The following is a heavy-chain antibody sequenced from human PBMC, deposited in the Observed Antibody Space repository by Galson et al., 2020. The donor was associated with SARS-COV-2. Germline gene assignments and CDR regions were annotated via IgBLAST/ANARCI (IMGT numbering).Heavy chain of an antibody. CDR1: GGSISSGGYY. CDR2: IYYSGST. D-gene: IGHD3-22*01. V-gene: IGHV4-31*03. J-gene: IGHJ4*02. CDR3: ARMGVYFYDSSGYYKGYFDY. Sequence: ETSETLSLTCTVSGGSISSGGYYWSWIRQHPGKGLEWIGYIYYSGSTYYNPSLKSRVTISVDTSKNQFSLKLSSVTAADTAVYYCARMGVYFYDSSGYYKGYFDYWGQGTLVTVSS.